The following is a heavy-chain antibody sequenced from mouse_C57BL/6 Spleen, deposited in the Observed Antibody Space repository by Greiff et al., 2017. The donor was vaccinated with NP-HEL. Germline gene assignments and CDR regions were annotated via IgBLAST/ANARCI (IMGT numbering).Heavy chain of an antibody. V-gene: IGHV1-52*01. D-gene: IGHD4-1*01. CDR1: GYTFTSYW. CDR3: ARLGRDAMDY. J-gene: IGHJ4*01. CDR2: IDPSDSET. Sequence: QVQLQQPGAELVRPGSSVKLSCKASGYTFTSYWMHWVKQRPIQGLEWIGNIDPSDSETHYNQKFKDKATLTVDKSSSTAYMQLSSLTSEDSAVYYCARLGRDAMDYWGQGTSVTVSS.